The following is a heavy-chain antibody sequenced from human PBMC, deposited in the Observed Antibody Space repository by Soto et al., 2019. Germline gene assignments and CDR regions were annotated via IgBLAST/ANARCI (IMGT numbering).Heavy chain of an antibody. CDR1: GLTFSSYD. J-gene: IGHJ6*02. V-gene: IGHV3-30*18. D-gene: IGHD2-15*01. CDR3: AKDRVRDCSGGTCYYYPVMDV. CDR2: ISYDGSNK. Sequence: QVQLVESGGGVVQPGRSLRLSCAASGLTFSSYDMHWVRQAPGKGLEWVAVISYDGSNKYYADSVKGRFTISRDNSKNTLYMQMNSLRAEDMAVYYWAKDRVRDCSGGTCYYYPVMDVWGQGTTVTVSS.